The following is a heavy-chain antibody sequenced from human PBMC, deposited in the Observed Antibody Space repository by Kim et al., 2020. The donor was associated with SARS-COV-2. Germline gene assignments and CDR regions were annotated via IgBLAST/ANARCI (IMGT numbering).Heavy chain of an antibody. CDR1: GFTFGDYG. J-gene: IGHJ6*02. CDR2: ITWNGDTT. D-gene: IGHD2-15*01. CDR3: ASEMADGEGGYSYYGLDV. V-gene: IGHV3-20*04. Sequence: GGSLRLSCVASGFTFGDYGMSWVRQVPGKGLEWVADITWNGDTTNYADSVKGRFTITRDNANNSLYLQANSLRGDDTALYYCASEMADGEGGYSYYGLDVWGRGTTVTVSS.